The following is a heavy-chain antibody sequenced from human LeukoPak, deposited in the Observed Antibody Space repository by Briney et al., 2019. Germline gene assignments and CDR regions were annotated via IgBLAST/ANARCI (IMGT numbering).Heavy chain of an antibody. CDR2: ISYDGSNK. J-gene: IGHJ4*02. Sequence: GGSLRLSCAASGFTFSSYAMHWVRQAPGKGLEWVAVISYDGSNKYYADSVKGRFTISRDNSKNTLYLQMNSLRAEDTAVYYCARDSEYYYGSGSYYHPLGYFDYWGQGTLVTVSS. D-gene: IGHD3-10*01. CDR1: GFTFSSYA. V-gene: IGHV3-30-3*01. CDR3: ARDSEYYYGSGSYYHPLGYFDY.